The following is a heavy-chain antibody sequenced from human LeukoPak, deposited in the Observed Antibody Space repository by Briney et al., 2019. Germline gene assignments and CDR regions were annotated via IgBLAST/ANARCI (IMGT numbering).Heavy chain of an antibody. Sequence: GGSLRLSCAASVFTFGGYSMNWIRQAPGKGLEWLSYISISSATIYYADSVRGRFTISRDNAKNSLYLQMNSLRAEDTAVYYCARDITIFGVIINFDYWGQGTLVTVSS. CDR2: ISISSATI. D-gene: IGHD3-3*01. V-gene: IGHV3-48*01. J-gene: IGHJ4*02. CDR1: VFTFGGYS. CDR3: ARDITIFGVIINFDY.